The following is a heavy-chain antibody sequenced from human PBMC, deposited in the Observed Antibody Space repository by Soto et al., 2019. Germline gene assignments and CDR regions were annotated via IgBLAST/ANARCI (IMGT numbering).Heavy chain of an antibody. J-gene: IGHJ6*03. CDR3: ARHVEDSLPDYYYYMDV. CDR1: GCTISSYY. V-gene: IGHV4-59*08. D-gene: IGHD2-15*01. Sequence: SETLSLTCTVSGCTISSYYWSWIRQPPGKGLEWIGYIYYSGSTNYNPSLKSRVTISVDTSKNQFSLKLSSVTAADTAVYYCARHVEDSLPDYYYYMDVWGKGTTVTVSS. CDR2: IYYSGST.